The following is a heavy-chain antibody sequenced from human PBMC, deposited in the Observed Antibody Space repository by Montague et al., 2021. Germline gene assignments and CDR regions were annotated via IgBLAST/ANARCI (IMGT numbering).Heavy chain of an antibody. D-gene: IGHD6-19*01. J-gene: IGHJ4*02. V-gene: IGHV4-61*01. Sequence: SETLSLTCNVSGGSVSTGNYYWTWIRQPPGKELEWIGYIYYTGSSKCNPSLESRVTISISTSKKQFTLKLSSVTAAGTAVYYCARGQWLVPYYLDSWGQGTLVTVSS. CDR1: GGSVSTGNYY. CDR2: IYYTGSS. CDR3: ARGQWLVPYYLDS.